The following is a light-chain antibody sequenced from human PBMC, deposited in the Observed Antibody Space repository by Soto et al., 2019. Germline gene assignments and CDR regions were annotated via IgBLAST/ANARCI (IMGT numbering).Light chain of an antibody. CDR2: EVI. V-gene: IGLV2-14*01. CDR1: SSDVGGYNF. J-gene: IGLJ2*01. Sequence: QSVLTQPASVSGSRGQSITISCTGTSSDVGGYNFVSWYQQHPGKAPKFMIYEVINRPSGVSNRFSGSKSGNTASLTISGLQAEDEADYHCSSYTTIKTVVFGGGTKLTVL. CDR3: SSYTTIKTVV.